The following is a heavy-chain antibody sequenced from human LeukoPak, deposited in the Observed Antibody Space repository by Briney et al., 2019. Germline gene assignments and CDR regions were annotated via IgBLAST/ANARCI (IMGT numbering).Heavy chain of an antibody. CDR1: GYTFTGYY. V-gene: IGHV1-2*04. CDR3: ARGGYCSGGSCYYDY. CDR2: INPNSGGT. Sequence: ASVKVSCKASGYTFTGYYMHWVRQAPGQGLEWMGWINPNSGGTNYAQKFQGWVTMTRDTSISTAYMELSRLRSDDTAVYYCARGGYCSGGSCYYDYWGQGTLVTVSS. J-gene: IGHJ4*02. D-gene: IGHD2-15*01.